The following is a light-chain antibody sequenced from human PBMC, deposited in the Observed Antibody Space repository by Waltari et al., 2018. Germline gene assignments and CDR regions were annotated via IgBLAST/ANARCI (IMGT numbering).Light chain of an antibody. CDR2: KAS. V-gene: IGKV1-5*03. CDR1: QSISSF. J-gene: IGKJ1*01. CDR3: QQYNTYSRT. Sequence: DIHMTQSPSFLSASIGDRVTITCRDSQSISSFLAWYHQKPGKAPKLLIYKASSLESGVPSRFSGSGSGTEFTLTISSLQPDDFATYYCQQYNTYSRTFGQGTKVEIK.